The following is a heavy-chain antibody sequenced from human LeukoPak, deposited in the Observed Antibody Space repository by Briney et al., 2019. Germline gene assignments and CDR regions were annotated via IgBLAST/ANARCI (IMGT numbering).Heavy chain of an antibody. D-gene: IGHD3-16*01. CDR2: IKQDGSEK. CDR1: GFTLSSNY. CDR3: ARGRRGFSDYPHYFDY. V-gene: IGHV3-7*03. J-gene: IGHJ4*02. Sequence: GGSLRLSCAASGFTLSSNYMTWVRQAPGKGLEWVANIKQDGSEKYYVDSVKGRFTISRDNAKNSLYLQMNSLRAEDTAVYYCARGRRGFSDYPHYFDYWGQGTLVTVSS.